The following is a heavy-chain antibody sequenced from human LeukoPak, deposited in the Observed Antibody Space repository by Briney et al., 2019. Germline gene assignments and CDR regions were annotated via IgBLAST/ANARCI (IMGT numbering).Heavy chain of an antibody. Sequence: HRASVKVSCKASGGTFSSYAISWVRQAPGQGLEWMGRIIPILGIANYAQKFQGRVTITADKSTSTAYMELSSLRSEDTAVYYCARAIFGVVIPAYYYYGMDVWGQGTTVTVSS. CDR2: IIPILGIA. V-gene: IGHV1-69*04. J-gene: IGHJ6*02. CDR1: GGTFSSYA. D-gene: IGHD3-3*01. CDR3: ARAIFGVVIPAYYYYGMDV.